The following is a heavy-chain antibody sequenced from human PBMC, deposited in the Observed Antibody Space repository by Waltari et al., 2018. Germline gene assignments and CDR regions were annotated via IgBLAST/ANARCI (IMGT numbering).Heavy chain of an antibody. CDR1: GASFSDYY. J-gene: IGHJ5*02. CDR3: TRGGNYDFWSHRPFVDP. Sequence: QVQLQQWGAGLLGPSETLSLTCAVYGASFSDYYWGWVRQPPGKGLEWIGQIRHPGSPNDHPSLKSRVTISIDTPRSQFSLRLSSVTAADTALYFCTRGGNYDFWSHRPFVDPWGQGTLVTVSS. D-gene: IGHD3-3*01. CDR2: IRHPGSP. V-gene: IGHV4-34*01.